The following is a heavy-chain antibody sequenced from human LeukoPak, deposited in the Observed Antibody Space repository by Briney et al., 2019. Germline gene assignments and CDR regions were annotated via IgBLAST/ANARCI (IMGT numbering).Heavy chain of an antibody. CDR1: GYTFTSYY. Sequence: ASVKVSCKASGYTFTSYYMHWVRQAPGQGLEWMGWINPNSGGTNYAQKFQGWVTMTRDTSISTAYMELSRLRSDDTAVYYCARGNCGGDCLPDAFDIWGQGTMVTVSS. J-gene: IGHJ3*02. V-gene: IGHV1-2*04. D-gene: IGHD2-21*02. CDR3: ARGNCGGDCLPDAFDI. CDR2: INPNSGGT.